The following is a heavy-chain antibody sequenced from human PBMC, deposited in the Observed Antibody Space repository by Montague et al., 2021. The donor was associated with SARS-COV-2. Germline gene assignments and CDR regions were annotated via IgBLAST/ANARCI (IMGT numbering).Heavy chain of an antibody. Sequence: PALVEPTQTLTLTCTFSGFSLGTSGMCMTWIRQPPGKALEWLARIDWDGDKYYNTSLKSRLTISKDTSKNLVVLTMTNMDPVDTATYYCARGPSDTYYYNGMDVWGRGTTVTVSS. J-gene: IGHJ6*02. CDR3: ARGPSDTYYYNGMDV. V-gene: IGHV2-70*11. CDR2: IDWDGDK. CDR1: GFSLGTSGMC.